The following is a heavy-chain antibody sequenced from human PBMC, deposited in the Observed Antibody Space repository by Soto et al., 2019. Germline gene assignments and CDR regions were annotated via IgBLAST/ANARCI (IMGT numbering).Heavy chain of an antibody. J-gene: IGHJ6*02. CDR3: AREDGYNPRSHYGMDV. V-gene: IGHV3-30-3*01. CDR2: ISYDGSNK. D-gene: IGHD5-12*01. CDR1: GFTFSSYA. Sequence: GGSLRLSCAASGFTFSSYAMHWVRQAPGKGLEWVAVISYDGSNKYYADSVKGRFTISRDNSKNTLYLQMNSLRAEDTAVYYCAREDGYNPRSHYGMDVWGQGTTVTVSS.